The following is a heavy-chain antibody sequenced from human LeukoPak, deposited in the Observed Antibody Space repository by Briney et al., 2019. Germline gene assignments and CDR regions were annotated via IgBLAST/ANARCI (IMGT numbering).Heavy chain of an antibody. J-gene: IGHJ4*02. CDR2: ISNDGSKK. CDR3: ARDWGRGDSKYLDF. Sequence: GGSLRLSCAASGFIFNNYGMHWVRQAPGKGLECVALISNDGSKKYYASSAKGRFTISRDNSRNTVFLEMDSLRGDDTAVYFCARDWGRGDSKYLDFWGQGILVTVSS. CDR1: GFIFNNYG. V-gene: IGHV3-30*03. D-gene: IGHD4-17*01.